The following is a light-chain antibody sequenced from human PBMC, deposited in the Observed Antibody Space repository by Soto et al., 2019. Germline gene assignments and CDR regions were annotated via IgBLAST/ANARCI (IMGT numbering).Light chain of an antibody. CDR2: AAS. CDR1: QSIGSN. Sequence: VQMTQSPSSLSASVGDRITITCLASQSIGSNLNWYQQKPGKAPKLLIYAASSLQSGVPSRFSGSGSGTDFTLTISSLQPEDFATYYCQQSYSTPPITFGQGTRLEIK. J-gene: IGKJ5*01. CDR3: QQSYSTPPIT. V-gene: IGKV1-39*01.